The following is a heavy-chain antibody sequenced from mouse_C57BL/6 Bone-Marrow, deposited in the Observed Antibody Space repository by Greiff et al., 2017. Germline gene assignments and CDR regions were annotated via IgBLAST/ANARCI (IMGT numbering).Heavy chain of an antibody. CDR1: GYTFTDYY. D-gene: IGHD1-1*01. Sequence: EVQLQQSGPVLVKPGASVKMSCKASGYTFTDYYMNWVKQSHGKSLEWIGVINPYNGGTSYNQKFKGKATLTVDKSSSTAYMELNSLTSEDSAVYYCANYYGSSPPYYAMDYWGQGTSVTVSS. V-gene: IGHV1-19*01. CDR3: ANYYGSSPPYYAMDY. J-gene: IGHJ4*01. CDR2: INPYNGGT.